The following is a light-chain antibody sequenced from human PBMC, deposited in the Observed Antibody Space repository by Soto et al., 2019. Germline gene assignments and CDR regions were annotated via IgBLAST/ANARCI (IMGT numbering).Light chain of an antibody. V-gene: IGKV3-20*01. Sequence: EIVLTQSPGTLSLSPGERATLSCRASHSVSSSYLAWYQQKPGQAPRLLIYGASCRATGIPDRFSGSGSGTDFTLAIIRLEPEDFAVYYCQQYGSSPPYTFGQGTKLEIK. CDR3: QQYGSSPPYT. CDR2: GAS. J-gene: IGKJ2*01. CDR1: HSVSSSY.